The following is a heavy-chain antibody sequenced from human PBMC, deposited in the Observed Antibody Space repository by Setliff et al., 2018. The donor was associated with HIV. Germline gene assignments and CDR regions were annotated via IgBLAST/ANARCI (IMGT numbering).Heavy chain of an antibody. J-gene: IGHJ3*02. CDR2: ISAYNGDT. D-gene: IGHD2-15*01. V-gene: IGHV1-18*01. CDR1: GYTFTNYG. Sequence: ASVKVSCKASGYTFTNYGISWVRQAPGQGPEWLGWISAYNGDTKYAQKFQGRVTMTTDTSTTTAHMELRSLRSDDTAVYYCARLKGVLVVMLDAFDIWGQVTMVTVSS. CDR3: ARLKGVLVVMLDAFDI.